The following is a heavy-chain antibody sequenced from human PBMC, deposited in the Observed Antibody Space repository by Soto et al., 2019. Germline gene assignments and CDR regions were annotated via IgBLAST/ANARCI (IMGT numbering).Heavy chain of an antibody. CDR3: GKILVGATGHTDADS. V-gene: IGHV4-39*01. J-gene: IGHJ4*02. CDR2: IDNNGVT. D-gene: IGHD2-15*01. Sequence: PXATLSLACIVSGGSLYSNGHYGGWIRQPPGKGLEWIGSIDNNGVTNYNSSLKSRVTISRDTSKNQFSLRLTSVTAADTAVYYCGKILVGATGHTDADSWGPGTLVTVSS. CDR1: GGSLYSNGHY.